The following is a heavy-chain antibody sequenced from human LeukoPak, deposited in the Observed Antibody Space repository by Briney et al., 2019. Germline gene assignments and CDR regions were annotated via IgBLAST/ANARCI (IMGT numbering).Heavy chain of an antibody. CDR1: GGTFSSYA. Sequence: ASVKVSCKASGGTFSSYAISWVRQAPGQGLEWMGGIIPIFGTANYAQKFQGRVTITADESTSTAYMELSSLRSEDTAVYYCARDSTRWSGYDSSILDYWGQGTLVTVSS. J-gene: IGHJ4*02. CDR3: ARDSTRWSGYDSSILDY. D-gene: IGHD3-22*01. CDR2: IIPIFGTA. V-gene: IGHV1-69*01.